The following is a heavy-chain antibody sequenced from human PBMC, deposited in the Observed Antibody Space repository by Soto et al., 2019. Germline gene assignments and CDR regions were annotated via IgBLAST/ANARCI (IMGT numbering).Heavy chain of an antibody. D-gene: IGHD5-18*01. J-gene: IGHJ4*02. CDR3: ARGRGYGFGIDY. CDR2: INHSGST. Sequence: SETLSLTCAVNGGSFSGYYWSWIRQPPGKGLEWIGEINHSGSTKYNPSLKSRVTMSVDTSKNQFSLKLSSVTAADTAVYYCARGRGYGFGIDYWGQGIVVTVSS. CDR1: GGSFSGYY. V-gene: IGHV4-34*01.